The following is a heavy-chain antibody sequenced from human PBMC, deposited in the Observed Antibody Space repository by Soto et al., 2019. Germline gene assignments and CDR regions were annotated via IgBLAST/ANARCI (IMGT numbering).Heavy chain of an antibody. D-gene: IGHD3-10*02. CDR3: ARGIVRGGFDI. V-gene: IGHV4-30-4*01. J-gene: IGHJ3*02. Sequence: QVQLQEAGPGLVRPSQTLSLTCTVAGGSMSENDYYWSWLRQPPWQALQCLGYIYDTWTTSYSPSLKSRVTVSADTSRNQFSLQLTSVTAADTALYFCARGIVRGGFDIWGQGTLVTVSS. CDR2: IYDTWTT. CDR1: GGSMSENDYY.